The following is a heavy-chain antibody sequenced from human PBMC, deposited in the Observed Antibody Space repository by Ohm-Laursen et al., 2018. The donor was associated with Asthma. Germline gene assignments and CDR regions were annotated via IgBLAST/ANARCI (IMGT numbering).Heavy chain of an antibody. D-gene: IGHD2-2*01. J-gene: IGHJ4*02. CDR2: ISYDGSNK. V-gene: IGHV3-30*03. CDR3: AREDCSSTSCYADY. Sequence: SLRLSCAASGFTFSSYGMHWVRQAPGKGLEWVAVISYDGSNKYYADSVKGRFTISRDNSKNTLYLQMNSLRAEDTAVYYCAREDCSSTSCYADYWGQGTLVTVSS. CDR1: GFTFSSYG.